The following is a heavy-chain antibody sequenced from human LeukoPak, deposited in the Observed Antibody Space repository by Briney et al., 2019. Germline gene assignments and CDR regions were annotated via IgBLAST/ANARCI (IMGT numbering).Heavy chain of an antibody. CDR1: GVTFSSYA. CDR2: ISGSGGST. J-gene: IGHJ3*02. CDR3: AGYGGRGNDAFDI. Sequence: PPGGSLRLSCAASGVTFSSYAMSWVRQAPGKGLEWASAISGSGGSTYYADSVKGRFTISRDNSKNTLYLQMNSLRAEDTAVYYCAGYGGRGNDAFDIWGQGTMVTVSS. D-gene: IGHD4-23*01. V-gene: IGHV3-23*01.